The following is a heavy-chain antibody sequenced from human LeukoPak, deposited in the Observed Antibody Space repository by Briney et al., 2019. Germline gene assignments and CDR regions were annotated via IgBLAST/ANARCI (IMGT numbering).Heavy chain of an antibody. CDR2: INPHSAVT. CDR1: GYAFTVYY. CDR3: ASGAHYHDSSEGYDY. D-gene: IGHD3-22*01. V-gene: IGHV1-2*02. J-gene: IGHJ4*02. Sequence: ASVKVSCKASGYAFTVYYMHWVRQAPGQGLEWMGWINPHSAVTNYAQKFQGRVTMTRDTSISTAYMEVSRLRCDDTVVYYCASGAHYHDSSEGYDYWGQGTLVTVSS.